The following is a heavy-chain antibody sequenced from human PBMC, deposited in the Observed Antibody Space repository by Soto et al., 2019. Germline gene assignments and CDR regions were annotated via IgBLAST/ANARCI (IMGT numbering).Heavy chain of an antibody. CDR2: ISGSGGST. CDR3: ARESGDNWSYEAH. Sequence: GGSLRLSCAASGFTFSSYAMSWVRQAPGKGLEWVSSISGSGGSTYYADSVKGRFIISRDNSKSTLYLQMNSLRAEDTAVYYCARESGDNWSYEAHWGQGTQVTVSS. J-gene: IGHJ4*02. V-gene: IGHV3-23*01. D-gene: IGHD1-7*01. CDR1: GFTFSSYA.